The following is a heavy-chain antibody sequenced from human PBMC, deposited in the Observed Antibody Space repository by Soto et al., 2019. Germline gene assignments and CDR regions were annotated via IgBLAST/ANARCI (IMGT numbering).Heavy chain of an antibody. CDR2: IYSGGST. J-gene: IGHJ3*01. Sequence: EVQLVGSGGGLVQPGGSLRLSCAASGFTVSSNYMSVVRQAPGKGLEWVSVIYSGGSTYYADSVKGRFTISRDNSQNTLYLQMNSLRAEDTAVYYCAREGWYYYGSGSQSDAFDLWGQGTMVTVSS. CDR3: AREGWYYYGSGSQSDAFDL. D-gene: IGHD3-10*01. CDR1: GFTVSSNY. V-gene: IGHV3-66*01.